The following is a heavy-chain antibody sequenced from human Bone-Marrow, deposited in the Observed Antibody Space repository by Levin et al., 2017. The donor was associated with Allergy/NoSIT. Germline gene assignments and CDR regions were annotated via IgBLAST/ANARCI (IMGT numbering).Heavy chain of an antibody. Sequence: SGPTLVKPTQTLTLTCTFSGFSLSTSGVGVGWIRQPPGKALEWLALIYWNDDKRYSPSLKSRLTITKDTSKNQVVLTMTNMDPVDTATYYCAHIESDWNYAGWFDPWGQGTLVTVSS. CDR1: GFSLSTSGVG. V-gene: IGHV2-5*01. CDR2: IYWNDDK. CDR3: AHIESDWNYAGWFDP. D-gene: IGHD1-7*01. J-gene: IGHJ5*02.